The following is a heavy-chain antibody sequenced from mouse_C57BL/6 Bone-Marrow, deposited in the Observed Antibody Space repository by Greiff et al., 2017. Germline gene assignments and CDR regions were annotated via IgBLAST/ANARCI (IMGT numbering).Heavy chain of an antibody. CDR3: ARGPLAYYAMDY. J-gene: IGHJ4*01. CDR1: GYTFTSYW. Sequence: QVQLQQPGAELVKPGASVKMSCKASGYTFTSYWITWVKQRPGQGLEWIGDIYPGSGSTNYNEKFKSKATLTVDTSSSTAYMQLSSLTSEDAAVYYCARGPLAYYAMDYWGQGTSVTVSS. V-gene: IGHV1-55*01. CDR2: IYPGSGST.